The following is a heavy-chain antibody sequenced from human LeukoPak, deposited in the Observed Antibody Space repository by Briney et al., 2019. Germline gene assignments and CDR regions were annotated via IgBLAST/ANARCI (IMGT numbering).Heavy chain of an antibody. CDR2: ILNSGST. CDR3: ARRPSGANWFDP. CDR1: GDSISSYY. Sequence: SETLSLTCTASGDSISSYYWNWIRQPPGKGLEWIGSILNSGSTNYNPSLRSRVTISVDTSKNEFSLRVKSVTAADTAVYYCARRPSGANWFDPWGQGTLVTVSS. V-gene: IGHV4-59*01. J-gene: IGHJ5*02. D-gene: IGHD4-17*01.